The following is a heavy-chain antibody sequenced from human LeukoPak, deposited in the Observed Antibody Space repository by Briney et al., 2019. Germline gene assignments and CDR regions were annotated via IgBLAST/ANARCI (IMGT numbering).Heavy chain of an antibody. J-gene: IGHJ5*02. D-gene: IGHD6-13*01. Sequence: PSETLSLTCAVYSGSFSGYYWSWIRQPPGKGLEWIGEINHSGSTNYNPSLKSRVTISVDTSKNQFSLKLSSVTAADTAVYYCARAARVYYSGSYADWFDPWGQETLVTVSS. CDR3: ARAARVYYSGSYADWFDP. V-gene: IGHV4-34*01. CDR1: SGSFSGYY. CDR2: INHSGST.